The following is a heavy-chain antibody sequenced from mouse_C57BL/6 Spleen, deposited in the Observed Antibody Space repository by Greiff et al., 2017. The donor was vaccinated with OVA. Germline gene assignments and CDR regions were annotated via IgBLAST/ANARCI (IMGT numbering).Heavy chain of an antibody. CDR2: ISSGGSYT. Sequence: DVKLVESGGDLVKPGGSLKLSCAASGFTFSSYGMSWVRQTPDKRLEWVATISSGGSYTYYPDSVKGRFTISRDNAKNTLYLQMSSLKSEDTAMYYCARQGDGNYHYAMDYWGQGTSVTVSS. CDR1: GFTFSSYG. CDR3: ARQGDGNYHYAMDY. D-gene: IGHD2-1*01. J-gene: IGHJ4*01. V-gene: IGHV5-6*02.